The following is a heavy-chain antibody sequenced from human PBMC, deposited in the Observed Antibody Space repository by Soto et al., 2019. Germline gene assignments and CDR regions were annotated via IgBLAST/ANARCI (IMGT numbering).Heavy chain of an antibody. CDR1: GYTFTNYG. CDR2: ISAYRGDT. Sequence: PSVKVSCKASGYTFTNYGISWVRQAPGQGLEWMGWISAYRGDTNYAQNLRGRVTMTTDTSTNTAYIELRSLRDDDTAMYYCARDLDGSGSYYTDYWGPGTLVTVSS. V-gene: IGHV1-18*01. CDR3: ARDLDGSGSYYTDY. D-gene: IGHD3-10*01. J-gene: IGHJ4*02.